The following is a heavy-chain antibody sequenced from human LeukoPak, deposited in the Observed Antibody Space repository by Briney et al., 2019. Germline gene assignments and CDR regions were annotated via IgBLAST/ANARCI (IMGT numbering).Heavy chain of an antibody. J-gene: IGHJ4*02. V-gene: IGHV1-69*10. CDR3: EAFPQSGYFGY. Sequence: SVTVSCKASGGTFTSYAISWVRQAPGQGVAWVGGIIAIHGIANYAQKFQGRVTITADKSTSTDYMELRRLRYRDTDVYLCEAFPQSGYFGYWGQGTLVTVSS. D-gene: IGHD3-22*01. CDR1: GGTFTSYA. CDR2: IIAIHGIA.